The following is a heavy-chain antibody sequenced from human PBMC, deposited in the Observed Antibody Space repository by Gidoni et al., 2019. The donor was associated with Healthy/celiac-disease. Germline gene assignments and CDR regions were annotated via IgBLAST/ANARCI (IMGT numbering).Heavy chain of an antibody. CDR1: GGSISSGGYS. CDR2: IYYSGST. CDR3: ARAGGTIRSPNYFDY. Sequence: QVQLQESGPGLVKPSQTLSLTCTVSGGSISSGGYSWSWIRQHPGKGLEWIGYIYYSGSTYYNPSLKSRVTISVDTSKSQFSLKLSSVTAGDTAVYYCARAGGTIRSPNYFDYWGQGTLVTVSS. D-gene: IGHD1-1*01. V-gene: IGHV4-31*03. J-gene: IGHJ4*02.